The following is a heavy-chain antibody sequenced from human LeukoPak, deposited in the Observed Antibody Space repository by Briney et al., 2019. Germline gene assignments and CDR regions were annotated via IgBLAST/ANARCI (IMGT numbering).Heavy chain of an antibody. CDR2: ISSSSSTI. D-gene: IGHD3-16*01. J-gene: IGHJ4*02. CDR3: AGDLLRGGDYLDY. Sequence: PGGSLRLSFAASGFTFSSYSMNWVRQAPGKGLEWVSYISSSSSTIYYADSVKGRFTISRDNAKNSLYLQMNSLRAEDTAVYYCAGDLLRGGDYLDYWGQGTLVTVSS. V-gene: IGHV3-48*04. CDR1: GFTFSSYS.